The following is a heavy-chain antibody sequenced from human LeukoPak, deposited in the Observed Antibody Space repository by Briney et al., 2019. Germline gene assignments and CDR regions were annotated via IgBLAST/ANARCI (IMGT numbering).Heavy chain of an antibody. CDR1: GFTFSSYG. V-gene: IGHV3-64D*06. J-gene: IGHJ3*02. CDR2: ISSNGGST. Sequence: QPGGSLRLSCAASGFTFSSYGMHWVRQAPGKGLEYVSAISSNGGSTYYADSVKGRFTISRDNSKNTLYLQMSSLRAEDTAVYYCGGLDTAMGEGAFDIWGQGTMVTVSS. CDR3: GGLDTAMGEGAFDI. D-gene: IGHD5-18*01.